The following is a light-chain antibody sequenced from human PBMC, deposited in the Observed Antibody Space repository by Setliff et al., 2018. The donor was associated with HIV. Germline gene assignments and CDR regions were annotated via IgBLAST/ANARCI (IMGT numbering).Light chain of an antibody. CDR2: EVS. V-gene: IGLV2-8*01. CDR3: SSYAGSNDLGV. Sequence: ALTQPPSASGSPGQSVTISCTGTSSDVGGYNYVSWYQQHPGKAPKLMIYEVSKRPSGVPDRFSGSKSGNTASLSVSGLQAEDEADYYCSSYAGSNDLGVFGTGTKVTVL. CDR1: SSDVGGYNY. J-gene: IGLJ1*01.